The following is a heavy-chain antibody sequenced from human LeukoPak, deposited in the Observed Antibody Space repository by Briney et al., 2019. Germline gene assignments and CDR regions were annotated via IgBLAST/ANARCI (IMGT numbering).Heavy chain of an antibody. V-gene: IGHV3-48*01. CDR2: ISSSSSTI. J-gene: IGHJ4*02. CDR3: ARDPRIAAAAGFDY. D-gene: IGHD6-13*01. CDR1: GFTFSSYS. Sequence: PGGSLRLSCAASGFTFSSYSMNWVRQAPGKGLEWVSYISSSSSTIYYADSVKGRFTISRDNAKNSLYLQMNSLRAEDTAVYYCARDPRIAAAAGFDYWGQGTLVTVSS.